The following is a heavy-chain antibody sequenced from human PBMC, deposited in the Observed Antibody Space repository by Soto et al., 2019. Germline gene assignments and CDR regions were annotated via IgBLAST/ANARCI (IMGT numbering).Heavy chain of an antibody. D-gene: IGHD3-9*01. CDR1: GGTFSYYA. Sequence: SVKVSCKASGGTFSYYAITWVRRAPGQGLKWMGGIIPILGTANYAQKFQGRVTITADESTSTAYMELSSLRSDDTAVYYCARSRNDLLTGYYNYYYYYNMDVWGQGTTVTVSS. CDR3: ARSRNDLLTGYYNYYYYYNMDV. CDR2: IIPILGTA. V-gene: IGHV1-69*13. J-gene: IGHJ6*02.